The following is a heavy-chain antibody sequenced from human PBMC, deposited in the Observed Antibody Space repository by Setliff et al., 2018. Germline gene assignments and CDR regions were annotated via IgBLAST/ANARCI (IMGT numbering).Heavy chain of an antibody. V-gene: IGHV3-23*01. J-gene: IGHJ3*02. CDR1: GFAFSSIA. D-gene: IGHD3-22*01. CDR3: AKHLILRAFDI. CDR2: ISGSGGNT. Sequence: PGGSLRLSCAASGFAFSSIAMSWVRQAPGKGLEWVSVISGSGGNTYYADSVKGRFTISRDNSENTLYLQMNSLRAEDAAVYYCAKHLILRAFDIWGQGTMVTV.